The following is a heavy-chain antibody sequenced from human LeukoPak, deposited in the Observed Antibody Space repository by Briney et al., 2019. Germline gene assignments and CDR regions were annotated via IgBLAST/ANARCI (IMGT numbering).Heavy chain of an antibody. CDR3: ARDYGVNSGAFDI. CDR1: GGSISSYY. V-gene: IGHV4-59*08. CDR2: IHYSGST. D-gene: IGHD4-23*01. Sequence: SETLSLTCTVSGGSISSYYWSWIRQPLGKGLEWIGYIHYSGSTNYNPSLKGRVTISVDTSKKQFSLKLSSVTAADTAVYYCARDYGVNSGAFDIWGQGTMVTVSS. J-gene: IGHJ3*02.